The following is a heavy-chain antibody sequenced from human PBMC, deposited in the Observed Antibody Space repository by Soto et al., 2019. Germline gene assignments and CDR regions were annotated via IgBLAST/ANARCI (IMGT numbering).Heavy chain of an antibody. CDR1: GYTFTSSG. J-gene: IGHJ4*02. CDR2: ISGYNDNT. V-gene: IGHV1-18*01. D-gene: IGHD6-13*01. Sequence: QVQLVQSGAEVKKSGASVKVSCKASGYTFTSSGISWVRQAPGQGLEWMGWISGYNDNTNDAQKFQGRVTMTADTPTSTAYMELRSLRSDDTAVYFCGREYSSSWNHIDYWGQGTLVTVSS. CDR3: GREYSSSWNHIDY.